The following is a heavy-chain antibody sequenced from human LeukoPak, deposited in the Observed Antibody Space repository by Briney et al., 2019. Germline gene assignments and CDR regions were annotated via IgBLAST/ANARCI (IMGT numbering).Heavy chain of an antibody. V-gene: IGHV6-1*01. CDR2: TYYRSKWYN. D-gene: IGHD1-26*01. J-gene: IGHJ3*02. CDR3: ARDEGNIVGASNAFDI. Sequence: SQTLSLTCAISGDSVSSNSAAWNWIRQSPSRGLEWLGRTYYRSKWYNDYAVSVKSRITINPDTSKNQFSLQLNSVTPKDTAVYYCARDEGNIVGASNAFDIWGQGTMVTVSS. CDR1: GDSVSSNSAA.